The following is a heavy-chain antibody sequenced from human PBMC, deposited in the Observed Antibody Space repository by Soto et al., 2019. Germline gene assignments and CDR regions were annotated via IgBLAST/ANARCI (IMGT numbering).Heavy chain of an antibody. CDR1: GGTFSSYA. J-gene: IGHJ4*02. D-gene: IGHD3-10*01. V-gene: IGHV1-69*13. CDR3: ASVNYYGSGSPYYFDY. Sequence: SVKVSCKASGGTFSSYAISWVRQAPGQGLEWMGGIIPIFGTANYAQKFQGRVTITADESTSTAYMELSSLRSEGTAVYYCASVNYYGSGSPYYFDYWGQGTLVTVSS. CDR2: IIPIFGTA.